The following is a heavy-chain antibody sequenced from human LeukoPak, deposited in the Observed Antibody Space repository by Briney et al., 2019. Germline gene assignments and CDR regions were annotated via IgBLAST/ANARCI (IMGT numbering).Heavy chain of an antibody. CDR3: ARNTVAGNLNPPFDP. V-gene: IGHV1-2*04. CDR1: GYTFTGYY. CDR2: INPNSGGT. D-gene: IGHD6-19*01. Sequence: ASVKVSCKASGYTFTGYYMHWVRQAPGQGLEWMGWINPNSGGTNYAQKFQGWVTMTRDTSISTAYMELSRLRSDDTAVYYCARNTVAGNLNPPFDPWGQETLVTASS. J-gene: IGHJ5*02.